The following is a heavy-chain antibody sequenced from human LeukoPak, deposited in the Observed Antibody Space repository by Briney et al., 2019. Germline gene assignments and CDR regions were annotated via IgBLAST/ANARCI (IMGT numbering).Heavy chain of an antibody. V-gene: IGHV3-74*01. CDR1: GFTFSSYW. Sequence: GGPLRLSCAASGFTFSSYWMHWVRQAPGKGLVWVSRINTDGSSTSYADSVRGRFTISRDNAKNTLYLQMNSLRVEDTAMNYCARVGREYSSSSPPDYWGQGTLVTVSS. J-gene: IGHJ4*02. CDR2: INTDGSST. D-gene: IGHD6-6*01. CDR3: ARVGREYSSSSPPDY.